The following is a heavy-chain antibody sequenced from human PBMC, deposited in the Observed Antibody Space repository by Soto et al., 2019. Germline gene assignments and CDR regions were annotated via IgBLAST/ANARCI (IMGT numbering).Heavy chain of an antibody. J-gene: IGHJ6*02. CDR1: GGSISSGGYY. CDR3: ARDLSVGSGYYLGYYYGMDV. V-gene: IGHV4-31*03. CDR2: IYYSGST. Sequence: SETLSLTCTVSGGSISSGGYYWSWIRQHPGKGLEWIGYIYYSGSTYYHPSLKSRVTISVDTSKNQFSLKLSSVTAADTAVYYCARDLSVGSGYYLGYYYGMDVWGQGTTVTVSS. D-gene: IGHD3-3*01.